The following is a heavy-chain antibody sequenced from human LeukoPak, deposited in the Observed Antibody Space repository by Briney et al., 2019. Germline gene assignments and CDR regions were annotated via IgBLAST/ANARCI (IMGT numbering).Heavy chain of an antibody. Sequence: GGSLRLSCAASGLTFSSYAMSWVRQAPGKGLEWVSAISGSGGSTYYADSVKGRFTISRDNSKNTLYLQMNSLRAEDTAVYYCAKDTGVVGAPTLGSYFDYWGQGTLVTVSS. CDR3: AKDTGVVGAPTLGSYFDY. V-gene: IGHV3-23*01. CDR1: GLTFSSYA. CDR2: ISGSGGST. J-gene: IGHJ4*02. D-gene: IGHD1-26*01.